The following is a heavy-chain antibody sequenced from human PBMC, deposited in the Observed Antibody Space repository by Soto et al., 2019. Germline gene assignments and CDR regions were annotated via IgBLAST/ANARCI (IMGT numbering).Heavy chain of an antibody. J-gene: IGHJ4*02. V-gene: IGHV4-34*01. CDR1: GGSFSDYY. D-gene: IGHD4-17*01. CDR3: ARGDFYGADY. CDR2: INHSGST. Sequence: QVLLQQWGAGLLKPSETLSLTCAVYGGSFSDYYWSWVRQPPGKGLEWIGEINHSGSTNYNPSLKSRVTISVDTSKNQFSLKLSSVTAADTAVYYCARGDFYGADYWGQGTLATVSS.